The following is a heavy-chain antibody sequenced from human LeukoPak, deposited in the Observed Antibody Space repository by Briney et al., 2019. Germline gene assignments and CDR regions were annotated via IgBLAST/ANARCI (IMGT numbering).Heavy chain of an antibody. CDR1: GGSISSENPH. Sequence: SETLSLTCTVSGGSISSENPHWGWIRQFPGNGLEWIGTIYYSGSTYYKPSLKSRVTISVDTSKNQFSLKLSSVTAADPAVYYCARLVVSSWYHEVLLGRDYWGKGTLVTVSS. V-gene: IGHV4-39*01. D-gene: IGHD6-13*01. CDR2: IYYSGST. J-gene: IGHJ4*02. CDR3: ARLVVSSWYHEVLLGRDY.